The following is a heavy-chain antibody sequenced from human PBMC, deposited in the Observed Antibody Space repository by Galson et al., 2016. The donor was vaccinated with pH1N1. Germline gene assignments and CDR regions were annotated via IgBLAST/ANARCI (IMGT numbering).Heavy chain of an antibody. CDR1: GFTFSSYW. CDR3: AREMRFGELGVWFDP. CDR2: IKQDGSEK. Sequence: SLRLSCADSGFTFSSYWMSWVRQAPGKGLEWVANIKQDGSEKYYVDSVKGRFTISRDNAKNSLYLQTNSLRAEDTAVYYCAREMRFGELGVWFDPWGQGTLVTVSS. J-gene: IGHJ5*02. D-gene: IGHD3-10*01. V-gene: IGHV3-7*01.